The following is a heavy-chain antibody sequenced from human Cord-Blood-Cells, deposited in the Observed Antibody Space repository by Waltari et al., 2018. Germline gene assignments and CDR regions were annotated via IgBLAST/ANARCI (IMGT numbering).Heavy chain of an antibody. D-gene: IGHD2-2*02. V-gene: IGHV1-24*01. J-gene: IGHJ4*02. CDR2: FDPEDGET. Sequence: QVQLVPSGAEVKKPGASVKVSCKDSGYTLTALSIHWVRQAPGKGREWRGGFDPEDGETSYAQKFQGRVTMTEDTSTDTAYMELSSLRSEDTAVYYCATAGKGCSSTSCYTEFDYWGQGTLVTVSS. CDR1: GYTLTALS. CDR3: ATAGKGCSSTSCYTEFDY.